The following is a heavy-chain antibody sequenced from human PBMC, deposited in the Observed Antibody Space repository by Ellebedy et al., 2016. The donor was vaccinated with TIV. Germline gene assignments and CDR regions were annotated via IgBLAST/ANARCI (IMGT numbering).Heavy chain of an antibody. Sequence: MPSETLSLTCTVSDGSISSSSYYWGWIRQPPGKGLEWIGEINHIGTTYYNPSLKSRVTISVDTSKNQFSLKPSSVTAADTAVYYCARRQLWLNYFDYWGQGTLVTVSS. CDR3: ARRQLWLNYFDY. CDR1: DGSISSSSYY. CDR2: INHIGTT. D-gene: IGHD5-18*01. V-gene: IGHV4-39*01. J-gene: IGHJ4*02.